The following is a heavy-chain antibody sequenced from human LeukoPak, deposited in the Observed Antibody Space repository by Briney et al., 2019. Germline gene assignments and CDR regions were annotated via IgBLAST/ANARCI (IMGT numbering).Heavy chain of an antibody. Sequence: ASVKVSCKASGYTFTGYYMHWVRQAPGQGLEWMGWINTNTGNPTYAQGFTGRFVFSLDTSVSTAYLQISSLKAEDTAVYYCARDQLRRGDYWGQGTLVTVSS. V-gene: IGHV7-4-1*02. J-gene: IGHJ4*02. CDR1: GYTFTGYY. CDR2: INTNTGNP. CDR3: ARDQLRRGDY. D-gene: IGHD6-6*01.